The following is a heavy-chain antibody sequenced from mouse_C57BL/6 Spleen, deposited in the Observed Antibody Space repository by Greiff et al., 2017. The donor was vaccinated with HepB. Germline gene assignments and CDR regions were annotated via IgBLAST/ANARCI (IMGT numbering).Heavy chain of an antibody. CDR1: GYSFTSYY. CDR2: IYPGSGNT. Sequence: QVQLKESGPELVKPGASVKISCKASGYSFTSYYIHWVKQRPGQGLEWIGWIYPGSGNTKYNEKFKGKATLTADTSSSTAYMQLSSLTSEDSAVYYCARPDGYYWYFDVWGTGTTVTVSS. D-gene: IGHD2-3*01. CDR3: ARPDGYYWYFDV. V-gene: IGHV1-66*01. J-gene: IGHJ1*03.